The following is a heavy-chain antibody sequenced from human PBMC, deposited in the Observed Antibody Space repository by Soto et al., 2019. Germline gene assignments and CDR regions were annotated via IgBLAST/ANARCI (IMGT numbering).Heavy chain of an antibody. CDR2: VYHTGST. CDR1: GASITTYY. CDR3: ARRLFGSGWTLDS. Sequence: SETLSLTCDVSGASITTYYWSWIRQAPGKGLEWIGNVYHTGSTDYNSSLRSRVTISVDTSKNQFSLNMNSVTAADTAVYYCARRLFGSGWTLDSWGQGALVTVS. D-gene: IGHD6-19*01. V-gene: IGHV4-59*13. J-gene: IGHJ4*02.